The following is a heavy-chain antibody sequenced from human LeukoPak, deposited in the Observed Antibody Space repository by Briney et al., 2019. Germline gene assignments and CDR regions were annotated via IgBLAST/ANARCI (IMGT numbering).Heavy chain of an antibody. D-gene: IGHD2-15*01. CDR1: GFIFSSYG. CDR3: ARASDLGYCSGGSCYSNWAFDI. Sequence: PGRSLRLSCAASGFIFSSYGMHWVRQAPGKGLEWVAVISYDGSNKYYADSVKGRFTISRDNSKNTLYLQMNSLRAEDTAVYYCARASDLGYCSGGSCYSNWAFDIWGQGTMVTVSS. J-gene: IGHJ3*02. V-gene: IGHV3-30*03. CDR2: ISYDGSNK.